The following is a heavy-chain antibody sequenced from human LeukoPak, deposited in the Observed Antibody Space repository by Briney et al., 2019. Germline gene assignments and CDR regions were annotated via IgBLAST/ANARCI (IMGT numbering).Heavy chain of an antibody. CDR2: YDPEEGAM. CDR1: GSTLAESY. Sequence: ASVKVSCKVSGSTLAESYIHWLRQAPGKGLEWMGGYDPEEGAMIYAQKFLDRVTMTEDTPTTTAYMEVSSLRSEDTAVYFCAEDRGITVTKDFDYWGQGTLVTVSS. V-gene: IGHV1-24*01. CDR3: AEDRGITVTKDFDY. J-gene: IGHJ4*02. D-gene: IGHD4-11*01.